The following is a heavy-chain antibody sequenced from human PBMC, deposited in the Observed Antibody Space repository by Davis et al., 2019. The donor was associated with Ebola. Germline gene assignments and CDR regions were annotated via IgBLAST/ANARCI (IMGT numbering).Heavy chain of an antibody. Sequence: PGGSLRLSCAASGFTVSSNYMSWVRQAPGKGLEWVAVISYDGSNKYYADSVKGRFTISRDNSKNTLYLQMNSLRAEDTAVYYCAKDPTTGSSGWGLFDYWGQGTLVTVSS. J-gene: IGHJ4*02. CDR3: AKDPTTGSSGWGLFDY. CDR2: ISYDGSNK. V-gene: IGHV3-30*18. D-gene: IGHD6-19*01. CDR1: GFTVSSNY.